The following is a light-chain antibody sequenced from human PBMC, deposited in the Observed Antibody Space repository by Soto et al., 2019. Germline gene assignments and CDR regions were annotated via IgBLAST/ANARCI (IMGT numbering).Light chain of an antibody. CDR2: HAS. Sequence: RQSPGTLSLSPGERATLFCRASQSISNWLAWYQQKPGTAPKVLIYHASNLQSGVPSRFSGSGSGTEFTLTISSLQPDDFATYYCQQYNSYSFGQGTKVDIK. V-gene: IGKV1-5*02. CDR1: QSISNW. J-gene: IGKJ1*01. CDR3: QQYNSYS.